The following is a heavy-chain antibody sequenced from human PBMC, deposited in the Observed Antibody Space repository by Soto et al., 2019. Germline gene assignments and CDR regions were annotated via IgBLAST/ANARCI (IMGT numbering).Heavy chain of an antibody. D-gene: IGHD3-3*01. J-gene: IGHJ6*02. V-gene: IGHV1-69*13. CDR3: ARGGLRFLEGHGMDV. Sequence: GASVKVSCKASGGTFSSYAISWVRQAPGQGLEWMGGIIPIFGTANYAQKFQGRVTITADESTSTAYMELSSLRSEDTAVYYCARGGLRFLEGHGMDVWGQGTTVTVSS. CDR1: GGTFSSYA. CDR2: IIPIFGTA.